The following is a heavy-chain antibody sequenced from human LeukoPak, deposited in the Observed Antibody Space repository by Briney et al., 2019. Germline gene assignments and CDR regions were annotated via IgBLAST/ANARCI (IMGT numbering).Heavy chain of an antibody. D-gene: IGHD5-24*01. V-gene: IGHV4-59*01. Sequence: SETLSLTCTVSGGSISSYYWGWIRQPPGKGLEWIGYIYYSGSTNYNPSLKSRVTISVDTSKNQFSLKLSSVTAADTAVYYCARMRDGYNYDYYFDYWGQGTLVTVSS. J-gene: IGHJ4*02. CDR2: IYYSGST. CDR1: GGSISSYY. CDR3: ARMRDGYNYDYYFDY.